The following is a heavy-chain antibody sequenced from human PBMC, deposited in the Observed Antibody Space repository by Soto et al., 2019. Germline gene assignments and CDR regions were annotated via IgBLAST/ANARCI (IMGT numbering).Heavy chain of an antibody. CDR3: AKPNYGSGCYYYYYGMDV. CDR2: ISGSGGST. J-gene: IGHJ6*02. Sequence: EVQLLESGGGLVQPGGSLRLSCAASGFTFSSYAMSWVRQAPGKGLEWVSAISGSGGSTYYADSVKGRFTISRDNSKNTLYLQMNSLRAEDTAVYYCAKPNYGSGCYYYYYGMDVWGQRTTVTVSS. V-gene: IGHV3-23*01. D-gene: IGHD3-10*01. CDR1: GFTFSSYA.